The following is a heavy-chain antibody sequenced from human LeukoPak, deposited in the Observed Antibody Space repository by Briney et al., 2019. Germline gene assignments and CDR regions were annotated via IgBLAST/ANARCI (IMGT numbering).Heavy chain of an antibody. CDR2: IWYDGSNK. V-gene: IGHV3-33*01. D-gene: IGHD1-26*01. J-gene: IGHJ4*02. Sequence: PGGSLRLSCAASGFTFSSYGMHWVRQAPGKGLEWVAVIWYDGSNKYYADSVKGRFTISRDNSKNTLYLQMNSLRAEDTAVYYCATNFITSSGTDYWGQGTLVTVSS. CDR1: GFTFSSYG. CDR3: ATNFITSSGTDY.